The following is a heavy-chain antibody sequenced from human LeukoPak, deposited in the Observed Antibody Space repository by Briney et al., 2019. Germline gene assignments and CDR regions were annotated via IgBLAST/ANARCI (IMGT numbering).Heavy chain of an antibody. CDR1: GYTFTSYY. V-gene: IGHV1-46*01. J-gene: IGHJ4*02. Sequence: ASVKVSCKAFGYTFTSYYMHWVRQAPGQGLEWMGIINPSGGSTSYAQKFQGRVTMTRDMSTSTVYMELSSLRSEDTAVYYCARALAPGSVAGNPSFHWGQGTLVTVSS. CDR2: INPSGGST. D-gene: IGHD6-19*01. CDR3: ARALAPGSVAGNPSFH.